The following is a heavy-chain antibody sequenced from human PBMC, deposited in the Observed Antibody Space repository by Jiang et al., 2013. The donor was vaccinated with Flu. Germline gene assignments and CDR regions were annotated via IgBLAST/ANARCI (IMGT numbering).Heavy chain of an antibody. V-gene: IGHV1-2*04. D-gene: IGHD3-10*01. CDR2: INPNSGGT. CDR3: ARADRFGELLIVFDY. J-gene: IGHJ4*02. CDR1: GYTFTGYY. Sequence: GAEVKKPGASVKVSCKASGYTFTGYYMHWVRQAPGQGLEWMGWINPNSGGTNYAQKFQGWVTMTRDTSISTAYMELSKLRSDDTAVYYCARADRFGELLIVFDYWGQGTLVTVSS.